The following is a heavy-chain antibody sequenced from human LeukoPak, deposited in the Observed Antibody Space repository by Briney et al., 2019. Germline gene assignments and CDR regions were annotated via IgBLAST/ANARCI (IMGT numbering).Heavy chain of an antibody. J-gene: IGHJ4*02. Sequence: PGGSLRLSCAASGFTFSSYGMHWVRQAPGKGLEWVAFIRYDGSNKYYADSVKGRFTISRDNSKNTLYLYMNSLRPEDTAVYYCVRWSGTYPLYYLDYWGQGTLVTVSS. CDR3: VRWSGTYPLYYLDY. D-gene: IGHD3-3*01. V-gene: IGHV3-30*02. CDR2: IRYDGSNK. CDR1: GFTFSSYG.